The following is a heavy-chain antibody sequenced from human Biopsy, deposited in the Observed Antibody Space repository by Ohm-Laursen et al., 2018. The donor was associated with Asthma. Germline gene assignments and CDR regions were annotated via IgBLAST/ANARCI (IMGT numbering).Heavy chain of an antibody. CDR3: ARTYYDFLTGQVNDAFAL. D-gene: IGHD3-9*01. CDR1: GGTFNSDA. V-gene: IGHV1-69*01. Sequence: SSVKVSCKTSGGTFNSDAISWVRQAPGQGLEWMGGIIPIFGTPSYAQNFQSRLTITADDSTSTVYMELSSLRSEDTAMYYCARTYYDFLTGQVNDAFALWGQGTMVTASS. J-gene: IGHJ3*01. CDR2: IIPIFGTP.